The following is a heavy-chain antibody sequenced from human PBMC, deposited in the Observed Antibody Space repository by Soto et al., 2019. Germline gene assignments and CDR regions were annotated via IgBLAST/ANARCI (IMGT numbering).Heavy chain of an antibody. Sequence: TLSLTCTVSGGSISSYYWSWIRQPPGKGLEWIGYIYYSGSTNYNPSLKSRVTISVDTSKNQFSLKLSSVTAADTAVYYCARGGDTAGFDPWGQGTLVTVSS. J-gene: IGHJ5*02. CDR2: IYYSGST. CDR3: ARGGDTAGFDP. D-gene: IGHD5-18*01. CDR1: GGSISSYY. V-gene: IGHV4-59*01.